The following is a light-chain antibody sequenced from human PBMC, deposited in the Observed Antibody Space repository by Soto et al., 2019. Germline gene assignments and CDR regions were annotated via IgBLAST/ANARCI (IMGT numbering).Light chain of an antibody. J-gene: IGKJ2*01. V-gene: IGKV1-33*01. Sequence: DIQMTQSPSSLSASLGDRVTITCQASQAISKYLPWYHQRPGKAPILVIYDASNLEAGAPSRFSGGGSGTSFTLTISSLQPEDIGTYFCQQYNNLPYTFGQGTKLDIK. CDR1: QAISKY. CDR3: QQYNNLPYT. CDR2: DAS.